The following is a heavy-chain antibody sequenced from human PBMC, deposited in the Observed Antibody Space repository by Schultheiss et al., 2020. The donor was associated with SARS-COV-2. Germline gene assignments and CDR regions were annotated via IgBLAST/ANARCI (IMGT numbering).Heavy chain of an antibody. CDR1: GDSITTSY. CDR2: IHYSGST. V-gene: IGHV4-59*01. Sequence: SQTLSLTCSVSGDSITTSYWSWFRQPPGKGLEWIGYIHYSGSTNSNPSLEGRVVTSVDTSKNQFSLKLSSVTTADTAVHYCARRRSDGNWWLDTWGQGTLVTVSS. CDR3: ARRRSDGNWWLDT. J-gene: IGHJ5*02. D-gene: IGHD2-8*02.